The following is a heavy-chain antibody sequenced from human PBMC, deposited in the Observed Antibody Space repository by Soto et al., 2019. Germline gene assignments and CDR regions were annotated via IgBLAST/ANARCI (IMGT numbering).Heavy chain of an antibody. V-gene: IGHV4-61*08. CDR2: IYYSGST. CDR3: ARGVPRRSDSSGYYDYYGMDV. CDR1: GGSISSGGYY. J-gene: IGHJ6*02. D-gene: IGHD3-22*01. Sequence: PSETLSLTCTVSGGSISSGGYYWSWIRQHPGKGLEWIGYIYYSGSTNYNPSLKSRVTISVDTSKNQFSLKLSSVTAADTAVYYCARGVPRRSDSSGYYDYYGMDVWGQGTTVTVSS.